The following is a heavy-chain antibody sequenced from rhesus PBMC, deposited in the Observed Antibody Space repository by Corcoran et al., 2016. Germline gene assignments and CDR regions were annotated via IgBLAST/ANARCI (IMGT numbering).Heavy chain of an antibody. Sequence: QLQLQESGPGLVKPSETLSLTCAVSGGSISSNYWSWIRQPPGKGLEWIGRVSGSGGSTDYNPSLKSRVTISTDTSKNQFSLKLSSVTAADTAVYYCARVTYYYSGSYYYYVDYWGQGVLVTVSS. CDR1: GGSISSNY. CDR2: VSGSGGST. V-gene: IGHV4-173*01. D-gene: IGHD3-16*01. J-gene: IGHJ4*01. CDR3: ARVTYYYSGSYYYYVDY.